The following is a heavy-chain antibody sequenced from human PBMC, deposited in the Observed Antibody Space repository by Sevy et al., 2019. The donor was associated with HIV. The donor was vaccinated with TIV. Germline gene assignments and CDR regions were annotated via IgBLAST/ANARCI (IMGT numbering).Heavy chain of an antibody. V-gene: IGHV4-39*01. CDR2: IYYSGST. CDR1: GGSISSSSYY. J-gene: IGHJ4*02. D-gene: IGHD1-26*01. CDR3: ARRSGSYHGAYYFDY. Sequence: SETLSLTCTVSGGSISSSSYYWGWIRQPPGKGLEWIGSIYYSGSTYYNPSLKSRVTISVDTSKNQFSLKLSSVPAADTAVYYCARRSGSYHGAYYFDYWGQGTLVTVSS.